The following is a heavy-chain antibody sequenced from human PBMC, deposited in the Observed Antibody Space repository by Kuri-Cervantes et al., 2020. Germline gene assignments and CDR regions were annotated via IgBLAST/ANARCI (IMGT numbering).Heavy chain of an antibody. V-gene: IGHV3-23*01. CDR3: ARGSNYYDSSGYYSAYAFDI. CDR2: ISGSGGST. CDR1: GFTFSSYA. D-gene: IGHD3-22*01. Sequence: GESLKISCAASGFTFSSYAMSWVRQAPGKGLEWVSAISGSGGSTYYADSVKGRFTISRDNSKNTLYLQMNSLRAEDTAVYYCARGSNYYDSSGYYSAYAFDIWGQGTMVTVSS. J-gene: IGHJ3*02.